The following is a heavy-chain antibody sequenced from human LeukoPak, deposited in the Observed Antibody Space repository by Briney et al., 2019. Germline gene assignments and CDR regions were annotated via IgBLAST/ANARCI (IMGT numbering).Heavy chain of an antibody. V-gene: IGHV1-8*02. D-gene: IGHD2-15*01. CDR2: MNPNSGNT. CDR3: ASCSGGSCYGYFDY. Sequence: ASVKVSCKASGYTFTSYYMHWVRQAPGQGLEWMGWMNPNSGNTGYAQKFQGRATMTRNTSISTAYMELSSLRSEDTAVYYCASCSGGSCYGYFDYWGQGTLVTVSS. CDR1: GYTFTSYY. J-gene: IGHJ4*02.